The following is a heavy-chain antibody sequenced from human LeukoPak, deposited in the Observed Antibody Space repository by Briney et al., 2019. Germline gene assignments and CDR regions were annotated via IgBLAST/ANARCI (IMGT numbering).Heavy chain of an antibody. J-gene: IGHJ4*02. Sequence: PGGSLRLYCAASGFTFSSSAMHWVRQAPGKGLEFVSGISGNGGSTDYGNSVKGRFTISRDSSKKTLFLQMGSLRTEDMAVYYCARGSSSWYGYFDNWGQGTLVTVSS. V-gene: IGHV3-64*01. D-gene: IGHD6-13*01. CDR2: ISGNGGST. CDR1: GFTFSSSA. CDR3: ARGSSSWYGYFDN.